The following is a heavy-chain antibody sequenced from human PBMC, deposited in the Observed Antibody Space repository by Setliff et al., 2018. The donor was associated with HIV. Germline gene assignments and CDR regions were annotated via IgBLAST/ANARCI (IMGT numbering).Heavy chain of an antibody. CDR1: GFTFSDSV. J-gene: IGHJ3*01. CDR3: ARSRSTRDAFDL. Sequence: GGSLRLSCAASGFTFSDSVMHWVRQPPGKGLEWVAAISVDGSGKFYADSMKGRFTISRDNARNSLYLEMNSLRAEDTAVYYCARSRSTRDAFDLWGQGTMVTVSS. V-gene: IGHV3-30*07. D-gene: IGHD2-2*01. CDR2: ISVDGSGK.